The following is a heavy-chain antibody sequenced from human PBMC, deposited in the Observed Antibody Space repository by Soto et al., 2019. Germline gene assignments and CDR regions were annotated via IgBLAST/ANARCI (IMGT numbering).Heavy chain of an antibody. CDR3: ARAGITGTTRYYYYYMDV. J-gene: IGHJ6*03. V-gene: IGHV1-46*03. Sequence: ASVKVSCKASGYTFTSYYMHWVRQAPGQGLEWMGIINPSGGSTSYAQKFQGRVTMTRDTSTSTVYMELSSLRSEDTAVYYCARAGITGTTRYYYYYMDVWGKGTTVTVSS. CDR1: GYTFTSYY. D-gene: IGHD1-7*01. CDR2: INPSGGST.